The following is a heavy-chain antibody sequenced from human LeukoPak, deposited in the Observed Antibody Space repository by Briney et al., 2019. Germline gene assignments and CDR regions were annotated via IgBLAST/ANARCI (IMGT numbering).Heavy chain of an antibody. V-gene: IGHV1-58*02. J-gene: IGHJ4*02. CDR3: ARGFREQQLDY. CDR2: IVVGSGNT. CDR1: GFTFTSSA. Sequence: GTSVKVSCKASGFTFTSSAMQWVRQARGQRLEWIGWIVVGSGNTNYAQKFQERVTITRDMSTSTVYMELSSLRSEDTAVYYCARGFREQQLDYWGQGTLVTVSS. D-gene: IGHD6-13*01.